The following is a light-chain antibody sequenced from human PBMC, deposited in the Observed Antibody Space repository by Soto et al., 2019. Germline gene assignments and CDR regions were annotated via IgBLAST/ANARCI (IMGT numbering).Light chain of an antibody. CDR2: DAS. CDR1: QSVSSD. V-gene: IGKV3-15*01. J-gene: IGKJ2*01. Sequence: TQSPTTVTVTTGERATLSCRASQSVSSDLGWYQQKPGQAPRLLIYDASTRATGIPARFSGTGSGAEFTLTISCLQSEDFAVYYCQQYNTLPNTLGQGTKVDI. CDR3: QQYNTLPNT.